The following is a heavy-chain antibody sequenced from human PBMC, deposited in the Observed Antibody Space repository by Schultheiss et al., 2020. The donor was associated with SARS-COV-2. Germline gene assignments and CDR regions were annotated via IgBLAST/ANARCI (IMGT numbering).Heavy chain of an antibody. V-gene: IGHV3-48*01. D-gene: IGHD3-3*01. CDR2: ISSSSSTI. CDR3: ARDGGGYDFWSGYVGYYYYYMDV. CDR1: GFTFSSYW. Sequence: GGSLRLSCAASGFTFSSYWMSWVRQAPGKGLEWVSSISSSSSTIYYADSVKGRFTISRDNAKNSLYLQMNSLRAEDTAVYYCARDGGGYDFWSGYVGYYYYYMDVWGKGTTVTVSS. J-gene: IGHJ6*03.